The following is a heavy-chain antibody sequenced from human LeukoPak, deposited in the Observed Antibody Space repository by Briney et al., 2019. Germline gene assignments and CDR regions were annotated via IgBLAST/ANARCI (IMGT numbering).Heavy chain of an antibody. V-gene: IGHV4-39*07. CDR2: IYYSGST. CDR1: GGSISSSSYY. D-gene: IGHD3-22*01. J-gene: IGHJ4*02. CDR3: ARRFYYYDSSGPHGY. Sequence: SSGTLSLTCTVSGGSISSSSYYWGWIRQPPGKGLEWIGSIYYSGSTYYNPSLKSRVTISVDTSKNQFSLKLSSVTAADTAVYYCARRFYYYDSSGPHGYWGQGTLVTVSS.